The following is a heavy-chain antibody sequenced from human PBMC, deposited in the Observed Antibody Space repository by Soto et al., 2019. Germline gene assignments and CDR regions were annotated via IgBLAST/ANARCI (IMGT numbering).Heavy chain of an antibody. D-gene: IGHD2-2*02. J-gene: IGHJ3*02. V-gene: IGHV5-51*01. CDR1: GYSFTSYW. Sequence: RGESLKISCKGSGYSFTSYWIGWVRQMPGKGLEWMGIIYPGDSDTRYSPSFQGQVTISADKSISTAYLQWSSLKASDTAMYYCARHPIVVVPAAIWAAFDIWGQGTMVTVSS. CDR3: ARHPIVVVPAAIWAAFDI. CDR2: IYPGDSDT.